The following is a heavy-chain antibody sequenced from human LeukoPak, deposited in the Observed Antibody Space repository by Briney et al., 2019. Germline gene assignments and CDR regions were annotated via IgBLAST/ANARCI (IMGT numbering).Heavy chain of an antibody. V-gene: IGHV3-21*01. CDR2: ISSSSSYI. CDR1: GFTFSSYS. J-gene: IGHJ6*02. Sequence: GGSLRLSCAASGFTFSSYSMNWVRQAPGKGLEWVSSISSSSSYIYYADSVKGRFTISRDNAKNSLYPQMNSLRAEDTAVYYCARDGRGYSGYDYNYYYGMDVWGQGTTVTVSS. D-gene: IGHD5-12*01. CDR3: ARDGRGYSGYDYNYYYGMDV.